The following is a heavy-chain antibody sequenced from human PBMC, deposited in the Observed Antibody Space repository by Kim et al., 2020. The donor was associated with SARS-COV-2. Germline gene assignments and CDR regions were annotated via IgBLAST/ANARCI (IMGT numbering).Heavy chain of an antibody. D-gene: IGHD6-19*01. CDR1: GDSVSSNSAA. CDR2: IYYRSKWYT. Sequence: SQTLSLTCDISGDSVSSNSAAWNWIRQSPSRGLEWLGRIYYRSKWYTDYALSVKGRITINPDTSKNQFSLQLNSVTPEDTAVYYCARDRQRAGTGVDYWGQGTLVTVSS. CDR3: ARDRQRAGTGVDY. J-gene: IGHJ4*02. V-gene: IGHV6-1*01.